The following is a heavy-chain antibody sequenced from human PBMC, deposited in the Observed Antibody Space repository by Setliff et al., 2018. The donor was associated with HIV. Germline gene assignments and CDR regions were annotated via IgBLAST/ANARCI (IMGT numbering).Heavy chain of an antibody. CDR2: FHHSGST. V-gene: IGHV4-38-2*01. Sequence: PSETLSLTCSVSGYSINTAYYWGWIRQSPGKGLEWIGGFHHSGSTHYNPSLKSRVTISLDTSNNHFSLKLSSVTAADTAVYYCARHDCGGDCSINWFDPWGQGTLVTVSS. D-gene: IGHD2-21*02. CDR1: GYSINTAYY. CDR3: ARHDCGGDCSINWFDP. J-gene: IGHJ5*02.